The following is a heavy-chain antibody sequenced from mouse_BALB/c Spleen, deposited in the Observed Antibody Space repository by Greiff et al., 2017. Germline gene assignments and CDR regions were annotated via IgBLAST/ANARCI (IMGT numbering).Heavy chain of an antibody. CDR1: GFTFSDYY. CDR2: ISDGGSYT. J-gene: IGHJ4*01. Sequence: DVMLVESGGGLVKPGGSLKLSCAASGFTFSDYYMYWVRQTPEKRLEWVATISDGGSYTYYPDSVKGRFTISRDNAKNNLYLQMSSLKSEDTAMYYCARSYRYDGHYYAMDYWGQGTSVTVSS. V-gene: IGHV5-4*02. D-gene: IGHD2-14*01. CDR3: ARSYRYDGHYYAMDY.